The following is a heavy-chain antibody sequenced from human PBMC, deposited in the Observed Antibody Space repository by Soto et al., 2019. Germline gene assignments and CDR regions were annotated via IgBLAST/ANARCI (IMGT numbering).Heavy chain of an antibody. CDR1: GFXFSSYA. CDR3: AKDLRAVSMVTGADS. CDR2: ISGNGGGT. Sequence: TGGSLRLSCAVSGFXFSSYAMSCVRQAPGKGLEWVSSISGNGGGTYNADSVKGRFTISRDNSKNMLFLQMNSLRAEDTAVYYCAKDLRAVSMVTGADSWGLGTLVTVSS. V-gene: IGHV3-23*01. D-gene: IGHD3-10*01. J-gene: IGHJ4*02.